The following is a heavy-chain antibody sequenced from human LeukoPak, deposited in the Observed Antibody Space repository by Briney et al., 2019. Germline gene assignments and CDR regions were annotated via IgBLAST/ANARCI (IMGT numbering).Heavy chain of an antibody. CDR3: ATVPAAMSYYYYMDV. J-gene: IGHJ6*03. D-gene: IGHD2-2*01. CDR1: GYTLTELS. Sequence: ASVKVSCKVSGYTLTELSMHWVRQAPGKGLEWMGGFDPEDGETIYAQKFQGRVTMTEDTSTDTAYMELSSLRSEDTAVYYCATVPAAMSYYYYMDVWGKGTTATVSS. V-gene: IGHV1-24*01. CDR2: FDPEDGET.